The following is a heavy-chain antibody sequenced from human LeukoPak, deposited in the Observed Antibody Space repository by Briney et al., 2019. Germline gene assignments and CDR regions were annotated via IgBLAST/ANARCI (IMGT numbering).Heavy chain of an antibody. Sequence: GGSLRLSCAASGFTVITNDMTWVRQAPGKGLEWGSVLYSDGNTKYADSVQGRFTISRDNSKNTLYLEMNSLSPDDTAVYYCARGVEPLAANTLAYWGQGTLVTVS. CDR2: LYSDGNT. J-gene: IGHJ4*02. CDR1: GFTVITND. V-gene: IGHV3-53*01. CDR3: ARGVEPLAANTLAY. D-gene: IGHD1-14*01.